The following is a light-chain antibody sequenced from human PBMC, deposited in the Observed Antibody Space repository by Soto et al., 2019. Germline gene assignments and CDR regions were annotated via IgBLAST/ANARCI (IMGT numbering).Light chain of an antibody. CDR1: QSVSSSY. Sequence: EIVLTQSPGTLSLSPGERATLSCRASQSVSSSYLAWYQQKPGQAPRLLIYGASSRATGIPDRFSGRGSGTDFPLTINRLEPEDFAVYYCQLYGNSPHFGQGNDWRL. J-gene: IGKJ5*01. V-gene: IGKV3-20*01. CDR3: QLYGNSPH. CDR2: GAS.